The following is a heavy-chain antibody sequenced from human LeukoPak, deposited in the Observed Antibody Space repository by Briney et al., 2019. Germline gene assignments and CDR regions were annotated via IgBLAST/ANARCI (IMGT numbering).Heavy chain of an antibody. Sequence: PGGSLRLSCAASGYTLNNYWMHWVRQAPGKGLVWVSRINVDGSSISYADSVKGRFTISRDNARNTLYLQMNSLRAEDTAVYYCTRIKWDLTYFDYWGQGTLVTASS. CDR2: INVDGSSI. CDR3: TRIKWDLTYFDY. D-gene: IGHD1-26*01. J-gene: IGHJ4*02. V-gene: IGHV3-74*01. CDR1: GYTLNNYW.